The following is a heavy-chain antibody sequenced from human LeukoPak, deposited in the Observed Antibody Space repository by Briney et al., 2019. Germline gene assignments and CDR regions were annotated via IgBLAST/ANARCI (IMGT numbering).Heavy chain of an antibody. V-gene: IGHV1-3*01. Sequence: GASVKVSCKASGYTFTSYAMHWVRQSPGQRLEWMGWINAGNGNTKYSQKFQGRVTITRDTSASTAYMELSSLRSEDTAVYYCARAEDLGDYEPWGQGTLVTVSS. J-gene: IGHJ5*02. CDR1: GYTFTSYA. CDR2: INAGNGNT. CDR3: ARAEDLGDYEP. D-gene: IGHD4-17*01.